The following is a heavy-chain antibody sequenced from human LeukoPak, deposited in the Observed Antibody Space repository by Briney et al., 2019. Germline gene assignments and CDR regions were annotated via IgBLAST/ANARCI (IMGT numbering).Heavy chain of an antibody. CDR2: ITGSGGGT. CDR3: ARPKPKYYYDSSGYFGY. V-gene: IGHV3-23*01. J-gene: IGHJ4*02. D-gene: IGHD3-22*01. Sequence: GGSLRLSCAASGFTFSIYAMTWVRQTPGKGLEWVSTITGSGGGTYYANSVKGRFTISRDNSKNTLYLQMNSLRAGDTAVYYCARPKPKYYYDSSGYFGYWGQGTLVTVSS. CDR1: GFTFSIYA.